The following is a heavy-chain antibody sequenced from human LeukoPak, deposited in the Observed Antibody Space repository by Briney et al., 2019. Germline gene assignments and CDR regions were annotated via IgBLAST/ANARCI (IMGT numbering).Heavy chain of an antibody. CDR2: IYYSGST. V-gene: IGHV4-59*08. CDR3: ARQGPLRFLEWHENWFDP. J-gene: IGHJ5*02. D-gene: IGHD3-3*01. Sequence: PSETLSLTCTVSGGSISSYYWSWIRQPPGKGLEWIGYIYYSGSTNYNPSLKSRVTLSVDTSKNQFSLKLSSVTAADTAVYYCARQGPLRFLEWHENWFDPWGQGTLVTVSS. CDR1: GGSISSYY.